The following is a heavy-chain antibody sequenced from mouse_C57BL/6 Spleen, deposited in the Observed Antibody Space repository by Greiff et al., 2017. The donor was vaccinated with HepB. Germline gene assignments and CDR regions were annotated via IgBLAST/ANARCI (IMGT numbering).Heavy chain of an antibody. J-gene: IGHJ2*01. D-gene: IGHD3-2*02. CDR3: ARDSSGHGYFDY. V-gene: IGHV1-4*01. CDR1: GYTFTSYT. Sequence: VQLQQSGAELARPGASVKMSCKASGYTFTSYTMHWVKQRPGQGLEWIGYINPSSGYTKYNQKFKDKATLTADKSSSTAYMQLISLTSEDSAVYYCARDSSGHGYFDYWGQGTTLTVSS. CDR2: INPSSGYT.